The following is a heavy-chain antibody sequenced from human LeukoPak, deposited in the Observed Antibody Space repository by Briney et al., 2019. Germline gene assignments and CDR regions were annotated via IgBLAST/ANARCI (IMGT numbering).Heavy chain of an antibody. CDR1: GFTFSSYW. CDR3: GPEAALGY. V-gene: IGHV3-74*01. CDR2: IKSDGSST. D-gene: IGHD1-14*01. J-gene: IGHJ4*02. Sequence: GGSLRLSCAASGFTFSSYWMHWVRQAPGKGLVWVSRIKSDGSSTSYADSVKGRFTISRDNAKNTLYLQMSSLRVEDTAVYYCGPEAALGYWGQGTLVTVSS.